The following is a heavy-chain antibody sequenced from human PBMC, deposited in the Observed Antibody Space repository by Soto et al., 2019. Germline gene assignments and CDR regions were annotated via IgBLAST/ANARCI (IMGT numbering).Heavy chain of an antibody. D-gene: IGHD2-2*01. CDR2: ISAYNGNT. Sequence: ASVKVSCKASGYTFTSYGISWVRQAPGQGLEWTGWISAYNGNTNYAQKLQGRVTMTTDTSTSTAYMELRSLRSDDTAVYYCARVVVVPADSYYYGMDVWGQGTTVTVSS. J-gene: IGHJ6*02. CDR3: ARVVVVPADSYYYGMDV. V-gene: IGHV1-18*01. CDR1: GYTFTSYG.